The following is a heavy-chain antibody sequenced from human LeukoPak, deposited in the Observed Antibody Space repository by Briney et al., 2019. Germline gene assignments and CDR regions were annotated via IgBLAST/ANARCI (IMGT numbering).Heavy chain of an antibody. Sequence: PSGTLSLTCAVSGGSISSSNWWSWVRQPPGKGLEWIGEIYHSGSTNYNPSLKSRVTISVDKSKNQFSLKLSSVTAADTAVYYCARERYYYDSSGYQPIDYWGQGTLVTVSS. CDR1: GGSISSSNW. V-gene: IGHV4-4*02. CDR2: IYHSGST. D-gene: IGHD3-22*01. J-gene: IGHJ4*02. CDR3: ARERYYYDSSGYQPIDY.